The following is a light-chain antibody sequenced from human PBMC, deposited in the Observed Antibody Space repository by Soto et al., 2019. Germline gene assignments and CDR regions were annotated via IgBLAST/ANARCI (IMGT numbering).Light chain of an antibody. CDR1: QTVSSN. J-gene: IGKJ1*01. CDR2: DTS. Sequence: IGLTQSAATLSSSPGERATLSCRSSQTVSSNLAWYQHKPGQAPRLLIYDTSNRATGIPARFSGSGSGTEFTLTISSLLSEDFAVCYCQQYYNWPPRTFGQGTKV. CDR3: QQYYNWPPRT. V-gene: IGKV3-15*01.